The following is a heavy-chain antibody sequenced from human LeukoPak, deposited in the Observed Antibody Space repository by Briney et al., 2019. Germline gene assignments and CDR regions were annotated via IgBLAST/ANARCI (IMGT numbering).Heavy chain of an antibody. J-gene: IGHJ4*02. Sequence: GESLKISCKGSGYSFTNFWIGWVRQMPGKGLEWMGIICPGDSDTRYSPSFQGQVTISADKSIRTAYLQWSSLKASDTAIYYCARRGPSSDSSGFYYGGLDYWGQGTLVTVSS. CDR2: ICPGDSDT. CDR1: GYSFTNFW. V-gene: IGHV5-51*01. CDR3: ARRGPSSDSSGFYYGGLDY. D-gene: IGHD3-22*01.